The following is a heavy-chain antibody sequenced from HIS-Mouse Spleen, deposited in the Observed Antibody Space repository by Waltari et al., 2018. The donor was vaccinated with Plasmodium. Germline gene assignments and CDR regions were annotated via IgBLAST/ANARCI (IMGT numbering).Heavy chain of an antibody. V-gene: IGHV4-38-2*02. CDR2: IYHSGST. Sequence: QVQLQESGPGLEKPSETLSLTCTVSGYSISSGYYWGWIRQPPGKGLEWIGSIYHSGSTYYNPSLKRRVTIAVDTSKNQFSRKLSSVTAADTAVYYCARVDYGSGDYYYYYGMDVWGQGTTVTVSS. CDR1: GYSISSGYY. J-gene: IGHJ6*02. D-gene: IGHD3-10*01. CDR3: ARVDYGSGDYYYYYGMDV.